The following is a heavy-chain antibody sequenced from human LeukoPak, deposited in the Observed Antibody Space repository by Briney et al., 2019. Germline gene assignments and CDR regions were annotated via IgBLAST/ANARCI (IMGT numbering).Heavy chain of an antibody. CDR3: AREGERWLQSPEYFQH. D-gene: IGHD5-24*01. V-gene: IGHV1-18*01. CDR2: ISAYNGNT. J-gene: IGHJ1*01. Sequence: ASVKVSCKASGYTFTSYGISWVRQAPGQGLEWMGWISAYNGNTNYAQKLQGRVTMTTDTSTSTAYMELRSLRSDDTAVYCCAREGERWLQSPEYFQHWGQGTLVAVSS. CDR1: GYTFTSYG.